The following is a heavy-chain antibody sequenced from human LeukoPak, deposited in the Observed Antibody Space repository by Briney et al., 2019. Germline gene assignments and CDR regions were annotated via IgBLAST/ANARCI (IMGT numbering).Heavy chain of an antibody. J-gene: IGHJ6*02. CDR3: ARRKIPAARGSDYYYYGMDV. Sequence: GASVKVSCKASGGTFSSYAISWVRQAPGQGLEWMGGIIPIFGTANYAQKFQGRVTMTRNTSISTAYMELSSLRSEDTAVYYCARRKIPAARGSDYYYYGMDVWGQGTTVTVSS. D-gene: IGHD2-2*01. V-gene: IGHV1-69*05. CDR2: IIPIFGTA. CDR1: GGTFSSYA.